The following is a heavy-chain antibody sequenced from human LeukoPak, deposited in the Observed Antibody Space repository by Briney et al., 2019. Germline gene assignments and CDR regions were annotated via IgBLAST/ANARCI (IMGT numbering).Heavy chain of an antibody. CDR2: INTDGSTT. J-gene: IGHJ4*02. CDR3: ARDPIFGVGGNYFDS. CDR1: GLTFSSYW. D-gene: IGHD3-3*01. V-gene: IGHV3-74*01. Sequence: GGSLRLSCAASGLTFSSYWMHWVRQAPGKGLVWVSRINTDGSTTTYADSVKGRFTISRDNSKNTLYLQMNSLRADDTAVYYCARDPIFGVGGNYFDSWGQGTLVTVSS.